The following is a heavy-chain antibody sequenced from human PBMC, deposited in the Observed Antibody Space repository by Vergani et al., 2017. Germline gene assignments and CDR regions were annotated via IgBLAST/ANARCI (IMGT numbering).Heavy chain of an antibody. CDR3: ASGDSGYDSDAFDI. V-gene: IGHV3-7*01. Sequence: EVQLVESGGGLVQPGGSLRLSCAASGFTFSSYWMSWVRQAPGKGLEWVANIKQDGSEKYYVDSVEGRFTISRDNAKNSLYLQMNSLRAEDTAVYYCASGDSGYDSDAFDIWGQGTMVTVSS. CDR1: GFTFSSYW. D-gene: IGHD5-12*01. J-gene: IGHJ3*02. CDR2: IKQDGSEK.